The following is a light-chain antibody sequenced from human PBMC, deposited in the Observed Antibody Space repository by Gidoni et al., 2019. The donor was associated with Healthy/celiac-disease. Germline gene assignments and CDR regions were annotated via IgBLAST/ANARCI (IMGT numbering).Light chain of an antibody. V-gene: IGKV4-1*01. Sequence: DIVMTKSPDPLAVSMGERATINCKSSQSVLYSSNNTNYLACYQQKPGQPPKLLIYWASTRESGVPDRFSGSGSGTDFTLTISSLQAEDVAVYYCQQYYSTPWTFGQGTKLEIK. CDR2: WAS. CDR1: QSVLYSSNNTNY. CDR3: QQYYSTPWT. J-gene: IGKJ2*01.